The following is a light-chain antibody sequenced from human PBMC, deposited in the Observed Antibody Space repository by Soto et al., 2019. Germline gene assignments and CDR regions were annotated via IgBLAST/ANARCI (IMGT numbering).Light chain of an antibody. CDR3: QQYGSSPQT. Sequence: EIVLTQSPGALSLSPGERATLSCRASQSVSSSFLAWYQQKPGQAPRLLIYAASGRATGVPDRFSGSGSGTDFTLTISRLEPEDFAVYYCQQYGSSPQTFGQGTKVDIK. J-gene: IGKJ1*01. CDR1: QSVSSSF. CDR2: AAS. V-gene: IGKV3-20*01.